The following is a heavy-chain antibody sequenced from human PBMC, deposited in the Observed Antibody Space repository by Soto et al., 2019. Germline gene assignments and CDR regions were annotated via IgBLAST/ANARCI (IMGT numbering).Heavy chain of an antibody. D-gene: IGHD4-17*01. CDR1: GFTFSSCG. J-gene: IGHJ3*02. V-gene: IGHV3-33*06. Sequence: QVQLVESGGGVVQPGRSLRLSCAASGFTFSSCGMHWVRQAPGKGLEWVALIWFDGTNKYYADSVKGRFTISRDNSNNTLYLQMNSLRAEDTAVYYCTKATVAHGRDAFDIWGQGTVVTVSS. CDR3: TKATVAHGRDAFDI. CDR2: IWFDGTNK.